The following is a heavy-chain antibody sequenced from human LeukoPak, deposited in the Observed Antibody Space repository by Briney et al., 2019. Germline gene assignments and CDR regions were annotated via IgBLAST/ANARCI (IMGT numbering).Heavy chain of an antibody. V-gene: IGHV1-18*01. CDR3: ARWPYSSSWYYFDY. CDR1: GYTFTSYG. Sequence: GASVTVSCKASGYTFTSYGISWVRQAPGQGLEWMGWISAYNGSTNYAQKLQGRVTMTTDTSTSTAYMELRSLRSDDTAVYYCARWPYSSSWYYFDYWGQGTLVTVSS. J-gene: IGHJ4*02. D-gene: IGHD6-13*01. CDR2: ISAYNGST.